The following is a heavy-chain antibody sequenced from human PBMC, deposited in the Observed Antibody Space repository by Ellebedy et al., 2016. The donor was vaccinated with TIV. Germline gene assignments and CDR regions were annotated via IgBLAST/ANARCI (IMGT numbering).Heavy chain of an antibody. Sequence: GGSLRLSXAASGFTFSSYAMNWVRQAPGKGLEWVSTITASGGSTYYADPVKGRFTISRDNSKNTLYLQMNSLRADDTAVYYCAKDFSSSWTRLRGDYWGQGTLVTVSS. CDR2: ITASGGST. V-gene: IGHV3-23*01. D-gene: IGHD6-13*01. CDR3: AKDFSSSWTRLRGDY. CDR1: GFTFSSYA. J-gene: IGHJ4*02.